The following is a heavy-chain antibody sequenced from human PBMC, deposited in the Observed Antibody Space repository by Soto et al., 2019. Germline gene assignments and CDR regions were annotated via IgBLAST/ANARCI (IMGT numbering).Heavy chain of an antibody. CDR1: GGTFGSLD. Sequence: QVQLVQSGAEVKKPGSSVKVSCKASGGTFGSLDINWVRQAPGQGLEWMGGIIPISETTNYAQIFQGRVSIVADRSTSTAYMELSRLRSEDTAVYYCARALLSHSYDSGGYDSYFHAMDVWGQGTPVTVSS. D-gene: IGHD3-22*01. V-gene: IGHV1-69*06. CDR3: ARALLSHSYDSGGYDSYFHAMDV. CDR2: IIPISETT. J-gene: IGHJ6*02.